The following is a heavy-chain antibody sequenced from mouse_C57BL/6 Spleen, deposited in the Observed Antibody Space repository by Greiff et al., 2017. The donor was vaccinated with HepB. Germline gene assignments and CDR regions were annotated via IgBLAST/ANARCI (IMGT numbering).Heavy chain of an antibody. Sequence: EVQLQQSGPVLVKPGASVKMSCKASGYTFTDYYMNWVKQSHGKSLEWIGVINPYNGGTSYNQKFKGKATLTVDKSSSTAYMELNSLTSEDSAVYYCAREGRLPHYFDYWGQSTTLTVSS. CDR2: INPYNGGT. CDR1: GYTFTDYY. D-gene: IGHD5-5*01. J-gene: IGHJ2*01. V-gene: IGHV1-19*01. CDR3: AREGRLPHYFDY.